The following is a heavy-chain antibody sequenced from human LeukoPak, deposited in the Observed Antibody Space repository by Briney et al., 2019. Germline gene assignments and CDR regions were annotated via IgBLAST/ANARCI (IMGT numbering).Heavy chain of an antibody. CDR3: AREFGGSYFSYFDY. CDR2: IYYSGST. CDR1: GGSISSHY. Sequence: SETLSLTCTVSGGSISSHYWSWIRQPPGKGLEWIGYIYYSGSTNYNPSLKGRVTISVDTSKNQFSLKLSSVTAADTAVYYCAREFGGSYFSYFDYWGQGTLVTVSS. D-gene: IGHD1-26*01. J-gene: IGHJ4*02. V-gene: IGHV4-59*11.